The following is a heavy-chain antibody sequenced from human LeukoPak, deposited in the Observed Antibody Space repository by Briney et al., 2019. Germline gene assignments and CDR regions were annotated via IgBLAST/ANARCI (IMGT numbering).Heavy chain of an antibody. J-gene: IGHJ4*02. D-gene: IGHD1-26*01. CDR2: IYSGVST. Sequence: GGSLRLSCAASGFTVSSNYMSWVRQAPGKGLEWVSVIYSGVSTYYADSVKGRFTISRDNSKNTLYLQMNSLRAEDTAVYYCAGSGGELPGGLFDYWGQGTLVTVSS. CDR1: GFTVSSNY. V-gene: IGHV3-53*01. CDR3: AGSGGELPGGLFDY.